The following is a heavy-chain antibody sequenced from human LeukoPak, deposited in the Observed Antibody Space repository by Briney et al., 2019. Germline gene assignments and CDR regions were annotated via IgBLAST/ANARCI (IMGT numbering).Heavy chain of an antibody. Sequence: GGSLRLSCAASGFTFSTYSMNWVRQAPGKGLEWVSSISSGSRYMYYADSVKGRFTISRDNAKNSLYLLMNSLRAEDTAVYYCATDVRDEYSSGWYPIGYWGQGTLVTVSS. CDR1: GFTFSTYS. CDR3: ATDVRDEYSSGWYPIGY. V-gene: IGHV3-21*01. CDR2: ISSGSRYM. D-gene: IGHD6-19*01. J-gene: IGHJ4*02.